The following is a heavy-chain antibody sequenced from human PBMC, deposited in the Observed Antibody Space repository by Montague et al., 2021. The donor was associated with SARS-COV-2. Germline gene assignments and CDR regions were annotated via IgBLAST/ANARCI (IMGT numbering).Heavy chain of an antibody. CDR3: ARDPWRITIFGVVTGYGMEV. D-gene: IGHD3-3*01. CDR2: IYYSGST. V-gene: IGHV4-61*01. Sequence: SETLSLTCTVSGGSVSSGSYYWSWIRQPPGKGLEWIGYIYYSGSTNYNPSLKSRVTISVDTSKNQFSLKLSSVTAADTAVYYCARDPWRITIFGVVTGYGMEVGARGPRSPSP. CDR1: GGSVSSGSYY. J-gene: IGHJ6*02.